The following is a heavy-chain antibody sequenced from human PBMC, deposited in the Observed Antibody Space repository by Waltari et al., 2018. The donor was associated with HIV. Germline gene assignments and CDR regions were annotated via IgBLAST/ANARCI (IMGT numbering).Heavy chain of an antibody. CDR1: GFTFRSFS. Sequence: EMQLVESGGGLVKPGGSLRLSCAASGFTFRSFSMNWVRRAPGKGLEWVSVISTASTYIYYGDSVKGRFTISRDNAKNSLYLQMNSLRAEDTAVYFCARSSVPVGPLYGMDVWGQGTTVTVAS. CDR3: ARSSVPVGPLYGMDV. V-gene: IGHV3-21*02. D-gene: IGHD6-19*01. CDR2: ISTASTYI. J-gene: IGHJ6*02.